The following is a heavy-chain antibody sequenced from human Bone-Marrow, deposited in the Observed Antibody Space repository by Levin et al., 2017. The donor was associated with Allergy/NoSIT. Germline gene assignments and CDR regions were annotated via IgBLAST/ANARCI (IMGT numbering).Heavy chain of an antibody. CDR3: ARDQCIRFGEVCVSCGMDV. CDR2: ISSSSSYT. CDR1: GFTFSDYY. V-gene: IGHV3-11*05. Sequence: GGSLRLSCAASGFTFSDYYMSWIRQAPGKGLEWVSYISSSSSYTNYADSVKGRFTISRDNAKNSLYLQMNSLRAEDTAVYYCARDQCIRFGEVCVSCGMDVWGQGTTVTVSS. D-gene: IGHD3-10*01. J-gene: IGHJ6*02.